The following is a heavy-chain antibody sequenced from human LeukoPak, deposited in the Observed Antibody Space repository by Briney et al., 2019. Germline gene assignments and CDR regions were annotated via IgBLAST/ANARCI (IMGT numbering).Heavy chain of an antibody. V-gene: IGHV1-2*02. J-gene: IGHJ4*02. D-gene: IGHD3-10*01. Sequence: ASVKVSYKASGYTFTGSYMHWVRQAPGQGLEWMGWINPNSGGTNYAQKFQGRVTMTRDTSISTAYMELSRLTSDDTAVYFCARETYYSSGNVYNRIDYWGQGTLVTVSS. CDR1: GYTFTGSY. CDR2: INPNSGGT. CDR3: ARETYYSSGNVYNRIDY.